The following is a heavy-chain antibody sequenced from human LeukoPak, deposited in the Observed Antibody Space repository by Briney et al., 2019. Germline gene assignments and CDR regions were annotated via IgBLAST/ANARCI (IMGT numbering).Heavy chain of an antibody. CDR3: AELGITMIGGV. D-gene: IGHD3-10*02. V-gene: IGHV3-72*01. CDR1: GFSFSDRH. Sequence: GGSLRLSCAASGFSFSDRHMDWVRQAPGKGLEWVGRSRKRGDGDTTEYAASVKGRFTISRDDSKKSLYLQMNSLRAEDTAVYYCAELGITMIGGVWGKGTTVTISS. J-gene: IGHJ6*04. CDR2: SRKRGDGDTT.